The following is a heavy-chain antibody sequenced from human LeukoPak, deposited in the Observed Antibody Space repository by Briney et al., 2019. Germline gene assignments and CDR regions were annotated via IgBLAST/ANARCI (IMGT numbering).Heavy chain of an antibody. Sequence: GGSLRLSCAASGSIFSTYWMTWVRQAPGKGLEWVANINQDGSEKFYVDSVKGRFTISRDNAKNSLYLQMNSLRAEDTAVYYCARRSWQLVRLWYNWFDPWGQGTLVIVSS. CDR3: ARRSWQLVRLWYNWFDP. CDR1: GSIFSTYW. V-gene: IGHV3-7*01. D-gene: IGHD6-6*01. CDR2: INQDGSEK. J-gene: IGHJ5*02.